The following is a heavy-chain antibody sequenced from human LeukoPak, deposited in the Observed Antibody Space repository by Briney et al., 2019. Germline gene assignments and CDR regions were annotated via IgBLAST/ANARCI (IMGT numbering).Heavy chain of an antibody. CDR1: GFTFNIYW. CDR3: ARSSSSWHYFDY. V-gene: IGHV3-21*01. J-gene: IGHJ4*02. Sequence: GGSLRLSCAASGFTFNIYWMSWVRQAPGKGLEWVSFISTSSSYIYYGDSVKGRFTISRDNAKNLVYLQMNSLRAEDTAVYYCARSSSSWHYFDYWGQGTLVTVSS. CDR2: ISTSSSYI. D-gene: IGHD6-13*01.